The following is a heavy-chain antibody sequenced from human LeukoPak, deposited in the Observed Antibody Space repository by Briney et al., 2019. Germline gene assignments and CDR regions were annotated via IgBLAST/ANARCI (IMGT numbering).Heavy chain of an antibody. V-gene: IGHV3-30*02. Sequence: GGSLRLSCAASGFTFSSYGMHWVRQAPGKGLEWVAFIRYGGSNKYYADSVKGRFTISRDNSKNTLSLQMNSLRAEDTAVYYCAKIGSYRAFDIWGQGTMVTVSS. CDR2: IRYGGSNK. CDR3: AKIGSYRAFDI. D-gene: IGHD1-26*01. J-gene: IGHJ3*02. CDR1: GFTFSSYG.